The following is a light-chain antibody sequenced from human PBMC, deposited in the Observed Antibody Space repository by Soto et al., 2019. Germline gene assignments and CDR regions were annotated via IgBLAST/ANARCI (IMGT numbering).Light chain of an antibody. CDR1: QSVSSY. CDR3: QQRSNWPVT. Sequence: EIVLTQSPGTLSLSPGERATLSCRASQSVSSYLAWYQQKPGKAPRLLIYDASTRATGISARFSGSGSGTYSTLTISSLQDEDFAVYYYQQRSNWPVTFGQGTKVEVK. CDR2: DAS. J-gene: IGKJ2*01. V-gene: IGKV3-11*01.